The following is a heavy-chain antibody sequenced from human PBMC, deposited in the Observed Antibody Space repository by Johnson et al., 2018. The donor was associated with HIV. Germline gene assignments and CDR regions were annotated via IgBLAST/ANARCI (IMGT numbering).Heavy chain of an antibody. CDR1: GFTFSNFA. CDR2: INSDGSST. J-gene: IGHJ3*02. V-gene: IGHV3-74*02. Sequence: VQLVESGGGVVQPGRSLRLSCAASGFTFSNFAMHWVRQAPGKGLVWVSRINSDGSSTNYADSVKGRFTISRDNAKNTLYLQMNSLRAEDTAVYYCASGVYSSSWSWDVAFDIWGQGTMVTVSS. D-gene: IGHD6-13*01. CDR3: ASGVYSSSWSWDVAFDI.